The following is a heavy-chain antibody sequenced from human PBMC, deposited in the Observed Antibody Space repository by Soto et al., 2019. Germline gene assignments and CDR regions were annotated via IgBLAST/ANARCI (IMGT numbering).Heavy chain of an antibody. V-gene: IGHV5-51*01. Sequence: GEALNLSGTGSGYSYTTYGIGWVRQMPGKGLEWMGIIYPGDSDTRYSPSFQGQVTISADKSISTAYLQWSRLKASDSAMYYCARRAYGDYDFDYWGQGTLVTVSS. J-gene: IGHJ4*02. D-gene: IGHD4-17*01. CDR2: IYPGDSDT. CDR1: GYSYTTYG. CDR3: ARRAYGDYDFDY.